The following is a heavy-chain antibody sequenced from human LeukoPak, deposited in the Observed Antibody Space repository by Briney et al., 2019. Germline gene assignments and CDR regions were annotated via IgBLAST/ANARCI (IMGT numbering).Heavy chain of an antibody. CDR2: INPSGGST. CDR3: ARADGSGSHHIDY. Sequence: ASVKVSCKASGYTFSIYYIHWVRQAPGQGLEWMGIINPSGGSTSYAQKFQGRVTMTRDMSTSTVYMELSSLRSEDTAVYYCARADGSGSHHIDYWGQGTLVTVSS. CDR1: GYTFSIYY. J-gene: IGHJ4*02. D-gene: IGHD3-10*01. V-gene: IGHV1-46*01.